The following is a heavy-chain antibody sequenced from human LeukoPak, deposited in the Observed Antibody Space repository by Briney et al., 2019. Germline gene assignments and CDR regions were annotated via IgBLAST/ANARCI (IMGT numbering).Heavy chain of an antibody. CDR3: ARQKWDGLTYHYYGMDV. Sequence: SQTLSLTCTVSGDSINNYYWRWIRQPPGKGLEWIGYVSYSGTPVSNPSLKSRVTISLGTSRNQFLLPLRPVTAADPGCFLLARQKWDGLTYHYYGMDVWGQGTTVTVSS. CDR2: VSYSGTP. J-gene: IGHJ6*02. D-gene: IGHD1-26*01. CDR1: GDSINNYY. V-gene: IGHV4-59*08.